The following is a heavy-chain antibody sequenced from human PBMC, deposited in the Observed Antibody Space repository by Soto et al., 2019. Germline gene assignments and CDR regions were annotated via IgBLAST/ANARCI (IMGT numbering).Heavy chain of an antibody. CDR2: IYYSGST. D-gene: IGHD2-15*01. Sequence: SETLSLTXTVSGGSISSGDYYWSWIRQPPGKGLEWIGYIYYSGSTYYNPSLKSRVTISVDTSKNQFSLKLSSVTAADTAVYYCARDRLSEGMDVWGQGTTVTVSS. V-gene: IGHV4-30-4*01. CDR1: GGSISSGDYY. CDR3: ARDRLSEGMDV. J-gene: IGHJ6*02.